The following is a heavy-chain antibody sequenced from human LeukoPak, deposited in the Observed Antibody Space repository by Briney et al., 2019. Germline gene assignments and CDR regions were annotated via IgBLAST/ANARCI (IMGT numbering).Heavy chain of an antibody. CDR2: ISSSSSYI. V-gene: IGHV3-21*01. CDR3: ARDGAVTNGRYFDY. Sequence: GGSLRLSCAASGFIFSSHGINWVLQAPGKGLEWLSSISSSSSYIYYGDSVKGRFTISRDNAKNSLYLQMNSLRAEDTAVYYCARDGAVTNGRYFDYWGQGTLVTVSS. J-gene: IGHJ4*02. D-gene: IGHD4-17*01. CDR1: GFIFSSHG.